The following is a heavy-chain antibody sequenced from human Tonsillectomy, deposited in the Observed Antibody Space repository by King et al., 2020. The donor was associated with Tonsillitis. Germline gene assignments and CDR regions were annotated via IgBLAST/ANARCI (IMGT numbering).Heavy chain of an antibody. CDR1: GFTFSSYG. D-gene: IGHD6-13*01. J-gene: IGHJ4*02. CDR2: ISYDGSNK. V-gene: IGHV3-30*18. CDR3: ANDGLIAAAGYFDY. Sequence: QLVQSGGGVVQPGRSLRLSCAASGFTFSSYGMHWVRQAPGKGLEWVAVISYDGSNKYYADSVKGRFTISRDNSKNTLYLQMNSLRAEDTAVYYCANDGLIAAAGYFDYWGQGTLVTVSS.